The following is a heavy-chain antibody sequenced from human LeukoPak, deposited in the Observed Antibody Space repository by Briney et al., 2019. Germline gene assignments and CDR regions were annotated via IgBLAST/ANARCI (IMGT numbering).Heavy chain of an antibody. CDR2: IYYSGST. V-gene: IGHV4-59*01. Sequence: PSETLSLTCTVSGGSISSYYWSWIRQPPGKGLEWIGYIYYSGSTNYNPSLKSRVTISVDTSKNQFSLKLSSVTAADTAVYYCARWLQFLAFDIWGQGTMVTVSS. CDR3: ARWLQFLAFDI. J-gene: IGHJ3*02. D-gene: IGHD5-24*01. CDR1: GGSISSYY.